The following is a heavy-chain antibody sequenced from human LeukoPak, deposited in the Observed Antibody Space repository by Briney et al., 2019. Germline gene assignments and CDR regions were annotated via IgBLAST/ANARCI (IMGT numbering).Heavy chain of an antibody. CDR2: IYYSGST. V-gene: IGHV4-59*08. Sequence: SETLSLTCTVSGGSISSYYWSWIRQPPGKGLELIGYIYYSGSTNYNPSLKSRVTISVDTSKNQFSLKLSSVTAADTAVYYCARHHGYDSSGYYYVPHYDYWGQGTLVTVSS. J-gene: IGHJ4*02. D-gene: IGHD3-22*01. CDR3: ARHHGYDSSGYYYVPHYDY. CDR1: GGSISSYY.